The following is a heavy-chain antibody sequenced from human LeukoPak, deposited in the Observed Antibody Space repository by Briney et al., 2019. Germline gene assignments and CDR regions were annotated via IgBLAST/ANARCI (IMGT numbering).Heavy chain of an antibody. CDR1: GFTFSSYA. CDR3: AGGSVAVAGTLY. V-gene: IGHV3-23*01. J-gene: IGHJ4*02. CDR2: ISGSGGST. Sequence: PGGSLRLSCAASGFTFSSYAMSWVRQAPGKGLEWVSAISGSGGSTYYADSVKGRFTISRDNPKNTLYLQMNSLRVEDTAVYYCAGGSVAVAGTLYWGQGTLVTVSS. D-gene: IGHD6-13*01.